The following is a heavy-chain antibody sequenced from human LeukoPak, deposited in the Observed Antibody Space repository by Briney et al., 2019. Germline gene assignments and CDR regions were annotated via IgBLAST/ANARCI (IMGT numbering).Heavy chain of an antibody. J-gene: IGHJ4*02. CDR2: INPNSGAT. V-gene: IGHV1-2*06. CDR3: AKIGSSHDFDY. CDR1: GYTFTNYF. D-gene: IGHD1-26*01. Sequence: ASVKVSCKASGYTFTNYFMHWVRQAPGQGLEWMGRINPNSGATDYAQKFQGRVTMTRDTSISTAYMELSSLKSDDTAVYYCAKIGSSHDFDYWGQGTLITVSS.